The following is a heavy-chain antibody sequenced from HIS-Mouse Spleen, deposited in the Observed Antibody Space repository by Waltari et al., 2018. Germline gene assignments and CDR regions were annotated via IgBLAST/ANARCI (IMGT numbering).Heavy chain of an antibody. CDR3: AGLTGEEHDAFGI. Sequence: QVQLQQWGAGLLKPSETLSLTCAVYGGSFSGYYWSWIRQPPGKGLEWIGEINHSGRTTYNPSLQGPVTISVEPAKNQFCLELGFVDGADTAVYYWAGLTGEEHDAFGIWGQGKMVTVSS. CDR1: GGSFSGYY. J-gene: IGHJ3*02. CDR2: INHSGRT. D-gene: IGHD7-27*01. V-gene: IGHV4-34*01.